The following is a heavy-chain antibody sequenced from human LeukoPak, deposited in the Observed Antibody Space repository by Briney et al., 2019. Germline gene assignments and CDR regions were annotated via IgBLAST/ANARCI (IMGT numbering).Heavy chain of an antibody. D-gene: IGHD5-24*01. CDR2: IIPIFGTA. V-gene: IGHV1-69*13. Sequence: ASVKVSCKASGGTFSSYAISWVRQAPGQGLEWMGGIIPIFGTANYAQKFQGRVTITADESTSTAYMELSSLRSEDTAVYYCAREGEMATIPDLFDYWGQGTLVTVSS. CDR3: AREGEMATIPDLFDY. CDR1: GGTFSSYA. J-gene: IGHJ4*02.